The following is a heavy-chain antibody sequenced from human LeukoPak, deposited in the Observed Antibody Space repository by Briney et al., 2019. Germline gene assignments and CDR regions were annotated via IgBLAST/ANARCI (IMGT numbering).Heavy chain of an antibody. J-gene: IGHJ4*02. CDR1: GLTFSSYS. V-gene: IGHV3-53*01. D-gene: IGHD4-17*01. CDR2: FYSDGST. Sequence: GGSLRLSCVASGLTFSSYSMSWVRQAPGKGLEWVSAFYSDGSTYYVDSVKGRFIISRDDSKNTVYLQMNSLRVEDTAIYYCARAMTRVTTFDSWGQGTLVTVSS. CDR3: ARAMTRVTTFDS.